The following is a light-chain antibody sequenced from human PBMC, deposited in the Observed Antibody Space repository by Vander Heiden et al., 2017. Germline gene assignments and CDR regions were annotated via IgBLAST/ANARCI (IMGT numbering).Light chain of an antibody. J-gene: IGKJ5*01. V-gene: IGKV3-11*01. CDR3: QHRANWPIT. Sequence: EVVLTQSPATLSLSPGERVTLSCRASQRVSNYLAWYQQKPGQAPRLLIYDASSRATGIPARFSGSGSGTDFTLTISSLEPEDFAVYYCQHRANWPITFGQGTRLEIK. CDR1: QRVSNY. CDR2: DAS.